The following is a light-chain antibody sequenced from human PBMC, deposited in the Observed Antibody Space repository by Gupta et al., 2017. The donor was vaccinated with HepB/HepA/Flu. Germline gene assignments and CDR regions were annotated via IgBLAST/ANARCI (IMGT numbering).Light chain of an antibody. Sequence: EIVLTQSPATLSLSPGERATLSCRASQSVSSYLAWYQQKPGQAPRLLIYDASNRATGIPARFSGSGSGTDFTLTISSLEPEDFAVYYCQLRSNWPRYTFAYWVKLGI. J-gene: IGKJ2*01. CDR1: QSVSSY. V-gene: IGKV3-11*01. CDR3: QLRSNWPRYT. CDR2: DAS.